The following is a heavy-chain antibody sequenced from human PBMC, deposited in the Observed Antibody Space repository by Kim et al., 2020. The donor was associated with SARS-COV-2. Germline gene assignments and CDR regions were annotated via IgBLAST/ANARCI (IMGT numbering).Heavy chain of an antibody. D-gene: IGHD2-2*01. Sequence: GGSLRLSCAASGFTFSSYAMSWVRQAPGKGLEWVSAISGSGGSTYYADSVKGRFTISRDNSKNTLYLQMNSLRAEDTAVYYCAKDHGGYQLLHGLFDYWGQGTLVTVSS. CDR3: AKDHGGYQLLHGLFDY. CDR2: ISGSGGST. V-gene: IGHV3-23*01. CDR1: GFTFSSYA. J-gene: IGHJ4*02.